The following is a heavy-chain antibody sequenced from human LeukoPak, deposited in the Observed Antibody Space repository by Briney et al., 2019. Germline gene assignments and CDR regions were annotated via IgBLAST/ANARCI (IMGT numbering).Heavy chain of an antibody. D-gene: IGHD3-22*01. V-gene: IGHV4-59*12. J-gene: IGHJ4*02. CDR2: IYYSGST. CDR3: ARDSSGYPYYFDY. Sequence: SETLSLTCTVSGGSMNNYYWTWIRQPPGKGLEWIGYIYYSGSTNYNPSLKSRVTISIDTSKNQFSLKLSSVTAADTAVYYCARDSSGYPYYFDYWGQGTLVTVSS. CDR1: GGSMNNYY.